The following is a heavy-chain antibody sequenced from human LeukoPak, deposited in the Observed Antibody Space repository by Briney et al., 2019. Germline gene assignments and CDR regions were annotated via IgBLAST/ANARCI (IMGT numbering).Heavy chain of an antibody. CDR2: ISSSGGNT. V-gene: IGHV3-23*01. D-gene: IGHD6-19*01. CDR1: GFTFSSYA. CDR3: ARRAASSGYYFDQ. Sequence: GGTLRLSCAASGFTFSSYAMTWVRQGPGPGLEWVSTISSSGGNTYNADSVKGRFTISRDNSKNTLYLQMNSLRAEDTAVYYCARRAASSGYYFDQWGQGTLVTVSS. J-gene: IGHJ4*02.